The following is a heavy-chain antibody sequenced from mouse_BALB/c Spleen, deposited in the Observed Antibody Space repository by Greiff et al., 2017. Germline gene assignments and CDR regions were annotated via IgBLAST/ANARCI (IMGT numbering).Heavy chain of an antibody. V-gene: IGHV1-87*01. J-gene: IGHJ3*01. CDR2: IYPGDGDT. Sequence: VQLQQSGAELVRPGSSVKISCKASGYTFTSYWMQWVKQRPGQGLEWIGAIYPGDGDTRYTQKFKGKATLTADKSSSTAYMQLSSLASEDSAVYYCARGYGSSSWFAYWGQGTLVTVSA. CDR3: ARGYGSSSWFAY. CDR1: GYTFTSYW. D-gene: IGHD1-1*01.